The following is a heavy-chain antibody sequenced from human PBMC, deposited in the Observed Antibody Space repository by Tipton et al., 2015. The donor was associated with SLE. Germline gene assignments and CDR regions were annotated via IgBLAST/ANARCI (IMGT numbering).Heavy chain of an antibody. J-gene: IGHJ3*02. V-gene: IGHV4-34*01. CDR1: GGSFSGYY. Sequence: TLSLTCAVYGGSFSGYYWGWIRQPPGKGLEWIGEINHSGSTNYNPSLKSRVTISVDTSKNQFSLKLSSVTAADTAVYYCARHISPLGAFDIWGQGTMVTVSS. D-gene: IGHD2-21*01. CDR3: ARHISPLGAFDI. CDR2: INHSGST.